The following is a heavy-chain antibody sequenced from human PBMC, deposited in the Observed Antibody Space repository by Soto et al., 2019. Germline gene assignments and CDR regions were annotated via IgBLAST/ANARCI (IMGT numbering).Heavy chain of an antibody. CDR3: ARDVVGSDYFDS. CDR2: ISGYNGNT. D-gene: IGHD1-26*01. V-gene: IGHV1-18*01. CDR1: GYSFTSHG. J-gene: IGHJ4*02. Sequence: ASVKVSCKASGYSFTSHGINWVRQAPGQGLEWVGWISGYNGNTNYAQNLQGRVTMTTDTSTSTAYMELRSLRFDDTAVYYCARDVVGSDYFDSWGQGTLVTVSS.